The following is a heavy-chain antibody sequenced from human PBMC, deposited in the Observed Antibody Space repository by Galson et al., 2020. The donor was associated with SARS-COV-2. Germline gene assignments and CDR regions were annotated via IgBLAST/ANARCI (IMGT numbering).Heavy chain of an antibody. Sequence: GGSLRLSCAASGFTFSSYDMHWVRQATGKGLEWVSAIGTAGDTYYPGSVKGRFTISRENAKNSLYLQMNSLRAGDTAVYYCARANWKQYGPRYYEGQYYYYYYMDVWGKGTTVTVSS. D-gene: IGHD1-1*01. V-gene: IGHV3-13*01. J-gene: IGHJ6*03. CDR3: ARANWKQYGPRYYEGQYYYYYYMDV. CDR2: IGTAGDT. CDR1: GFTFSSYD.